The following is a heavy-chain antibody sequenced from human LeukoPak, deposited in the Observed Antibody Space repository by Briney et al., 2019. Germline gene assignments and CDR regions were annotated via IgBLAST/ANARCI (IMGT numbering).Heavy chain of an antibody. CDR2: IKEDGSEK. Sequence: GGSLRLSCAASGXTLSNSWMSWVRQAPGKGLEWVANIKEDGSEKYYVDSVKGRFTISRDDAKNSLYLQMNSLRAEDTAVYYCARGGRGDVWGQGTLVTVSS. V-gene: IGHV3-7*01. CDR1: GXTLSNSW. CDR3: ARGGRGDV. D-gene: IGHD3-10*01. J-gene: IGHJ4*02.